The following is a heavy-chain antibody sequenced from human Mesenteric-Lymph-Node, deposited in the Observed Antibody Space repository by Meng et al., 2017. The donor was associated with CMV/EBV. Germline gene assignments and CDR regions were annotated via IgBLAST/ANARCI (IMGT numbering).Heavy chain of an antibody. D-gene: IGHD1-26*01. J-gene: IGHJ4*02. V-gene: IGHV3-7*01. CDR3: LVGAPLGH. CDR2: VNQDGTQK. Sequence: GESLKISCTASAFTISKSWMNWVRQAPGKGLEWVASVNQDGTQKYYVDSVEGRFSISRDNAKNSLSLQLNSLRVEDTAVYYCLVGAPLGHWGQGTLVTVSS. CDR1: AFTISKSW.